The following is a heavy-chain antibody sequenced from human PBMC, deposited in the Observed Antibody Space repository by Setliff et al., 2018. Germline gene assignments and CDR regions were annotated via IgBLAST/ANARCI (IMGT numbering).Heavy chain of an antibody. Sequence: SVKVSCKASGGTFSSYAISWVRQAPGQGLEWMGGIIPILGIANYAQKFQGRVTITADKSTSTAYMELSSLRSEDTAVYYCARDHIAATPYYYYYMDVWGKGTTVTVSS. D-gene: IGHD6-13*01. V-gene: IGHV1-69*10. CDR1: GGTFSSYA. CDR3: ARDHIAATPYYYYYMDV. J-gene: IGHJ6*03. CDR2: IIPILGIA.